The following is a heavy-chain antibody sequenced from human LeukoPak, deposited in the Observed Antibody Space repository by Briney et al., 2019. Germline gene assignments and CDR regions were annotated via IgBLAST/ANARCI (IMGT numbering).Heavy chain of an antibody. CDR2: INHSGST. Sequence: PSETLSLTCAVYGGSFSGYYWSWIRQPPGKGLEWIGEINHSGSTNYNPSLKSRVTISVDTSKNQFSLELSSVTAADTAVYYCARDSDSSGYLLDYWGQGTLVTVSS. V-gene: IGHV4-34*01. CDR1: GGSFSGYY. CDR3: ARDSDSSGYLLDY. J-gene: IGHJ4*02. D-gene: IGHD3-22*01.